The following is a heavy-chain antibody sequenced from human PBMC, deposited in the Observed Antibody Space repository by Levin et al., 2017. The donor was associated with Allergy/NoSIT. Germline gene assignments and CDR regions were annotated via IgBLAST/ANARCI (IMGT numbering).Heavy chain of an antibody. D-gene: IGHD2-2*01. CDR2: IIPVLGIA. J-gene: IGHJ6*01. CDR3: ASRATSLHQGPIGLPPGTLLQEHL. V-gene: IGHV1-69*02. CDR1: GGTFSSYS. Sequence: SVKVSCKASGGTFSSYSISWVRQAPGQGLEWMGRIIPVLGIANYAQNFQGRVTITADKSTSTAYMELSSLRSEDTAVYYCASRATSLHQGPIGLPPGTLLQEHLWG.